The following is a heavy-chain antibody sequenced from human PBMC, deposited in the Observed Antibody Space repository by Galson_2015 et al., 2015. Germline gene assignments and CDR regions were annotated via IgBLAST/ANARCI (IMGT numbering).Heavy chain of an antibody. J-gene: IGHJ4*02. CDR3: AREGCGDYYFDY. CDR2: ISSSSRYI. V-gene: IGHV3-21*01. D-gene: IGHD4-17*01. CDR1: GFTFSSYS. Sequence: SLRLSCAASGFTFSSYSMNWVRQAPGKGLEWVSSISSSSRYIYYADSVKGRFTISRDNAKNSLYLQMNSLRAEDTAVYYCAREGCGDYYFDYWGQGTLVTVSS.